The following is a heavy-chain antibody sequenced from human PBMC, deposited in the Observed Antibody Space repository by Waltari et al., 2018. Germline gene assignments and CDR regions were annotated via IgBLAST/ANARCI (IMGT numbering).Heavy chain of an antibody. CDR3: ARWRGEGSNYIYYFYGLDV. D-gene: IGHD5-12*01. Sequence: QVHLQQWGAGLLKPSETLSPTCDIQGGSLSGYYWSGIRQSPGKGLEWIGEINHGGVTNYSPSLRSRVTISMEKSKNQFSLRLTSVTAADTAVYYCARWRGEGSNYIYYFYGLDVWGQGTTVAVSS. CDR1: GGSLSGYY. V-gene: IGHV4-34*02. CDR2: INHGGVT. J-gene: IGHJ6*02.